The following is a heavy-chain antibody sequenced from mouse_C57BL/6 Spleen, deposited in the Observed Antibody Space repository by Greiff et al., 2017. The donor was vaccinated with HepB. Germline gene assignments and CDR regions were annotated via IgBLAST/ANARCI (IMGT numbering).Heavy chain of an antibody. CDR3: ARPTTVVDSYFDV. J-gene: IGHJ1*03. CDR2: IDPSDSET. Sequence: QVQLKQPGAELVRPGSSVKLSCKASGYTFTSYWMHWVKQRPIQGLEWIGNIDPSDSETHYNQKFKDKATLTVEKSSSTAYMQLSSLTSEDSAVYYCARPTTVVDSYFDVWGTGTTVTVSS. V-gene: IGHV1-52*01. CDR1: GYTFTSYW. D-gene: IGHD1-1*01.